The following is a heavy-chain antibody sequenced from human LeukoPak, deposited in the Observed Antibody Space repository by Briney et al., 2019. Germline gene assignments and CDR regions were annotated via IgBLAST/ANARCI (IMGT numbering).Heavy chain of an antibody. Sequence: GASVKVSCKASGCTFTSYAMHWVRQAPGQRLEWMGWINAGNGNTKYSQEFQGRVTITRDTSASTAYMELSSLRSEDMAVYYCARDRLVGATRIINDYWGQGTLVTVSS. CDR3: ARDRLVGATRIINDY. J-gene: IGHJ4*02. D-gene: IGHD1-26*01. V-gene: IGHV1-3*03. CDR1: GCTFTSYA. CDR2: INAGNGNT.